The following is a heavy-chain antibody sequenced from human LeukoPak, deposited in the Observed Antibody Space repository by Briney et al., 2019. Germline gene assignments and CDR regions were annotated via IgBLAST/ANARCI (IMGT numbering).Heavy chain of an antibody. J-gene: IGHJ4*02. Sequence: ASAKVSCKATGYMFTNYLIHWVRQAPGQGLEWMGIINANNGDTDYAQKFKGRVTMTRDTSTSTVYMEVTSLTSDDTAVYYCARERSGGYFDYWGQGTLVTVSS. V-gene: IGHV1-46*01. CDR2: INANNGDT. CDR3: ARERSGGYFDY. D-gene: IGHD3-16*01. CDR1: GYMFTNYL.